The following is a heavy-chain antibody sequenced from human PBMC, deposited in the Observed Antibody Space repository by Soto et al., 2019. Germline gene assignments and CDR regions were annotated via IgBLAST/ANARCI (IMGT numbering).Heavy chain of an antibody. V-gene: IGHV3-74*02. Sequence: EVQLVESGGGLVQPGGSLRLSCAASGFTFSNYWMYWVRQAPGKGLEWVSRINSDGSVSSHADSVRGRLTISRDNVKNTLYLHMDSLRAEDTAVYFCARGDCVGGTCYSLEGSFFYYMEVWGKGTTVTVFS. J-gene: IGHJ6*03. CDR1: GFTFSNYW. CDR3: ARGDCVGGTCYSLEGSFFYYMEV. CDR2: INSDGSVS. D-gene: IGHD2-15*01.